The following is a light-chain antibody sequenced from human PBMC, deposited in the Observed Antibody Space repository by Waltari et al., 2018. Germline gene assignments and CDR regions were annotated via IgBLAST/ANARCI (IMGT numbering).Light chain of an antibody. V-gene: IGKV2-28*01. CDR1: QSLLYSNGYNY. CDR2: LGT. J-gene: IGKJ5*01. Sequence: TVMTQSPLSLPVTPGEPASISCRSSQSLLYSNGYNYLNWYLQKPGQVPQLLIYLGTNRASGVPDRFSGSGSGTDFTLKISRVEAEDVGVYYCMQSLQTPITFGQGTRLEIK. CDR3: MQSLQTPIT.